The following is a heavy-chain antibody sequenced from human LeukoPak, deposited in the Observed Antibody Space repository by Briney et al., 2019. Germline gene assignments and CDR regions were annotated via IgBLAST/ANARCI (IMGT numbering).Heavy chain of an antibody. V-gene: IGHV4-39*01. CDR3: ARLTLTGVGGRGWFDA. CDR1: GDSISNSGWS. D-gene: IGHD3-3*01. Sequence: PSETLSLTCIVSGDSISNSGWSWGWIRQPPGKGLEWIGTMPYDENVADNEIPSYNPSLKSRVSISADTSKNQLSLKVNSVTAADTASYYCARLTLTGVGGRGWFDAWGQETLVIVSS. CDR2: MPYDENVADNEIP. J-gene: IGHJ5*02.